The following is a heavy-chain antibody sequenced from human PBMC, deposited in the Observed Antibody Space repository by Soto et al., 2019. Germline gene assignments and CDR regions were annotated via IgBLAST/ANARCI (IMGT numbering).Heavy chain of an antibody. CDR1: GGSISTYY. CDR2: IYYTGNT. V-gene: IGHV4-59*01. Sequence: SETLSLTCTVSGGSISTYYWPWIRQPPGKGLEWIGYIYYTGNTYYNPSLKSRVTISVDTSKNQFSLKLSSVTAADTAVYYCARKPMNTHAFDIWGQGTMVTVSS. J-gene: IGHJ3*02. CDR3: ARKPMNTHAFDI.